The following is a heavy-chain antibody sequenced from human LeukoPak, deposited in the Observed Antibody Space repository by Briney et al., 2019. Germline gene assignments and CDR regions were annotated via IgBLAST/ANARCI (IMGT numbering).Heavy chain of an antibody. V-gene: IGHV3-30*02. CDR2: IRYEGSNK. D-gene: IGHD3-22*01. CDR3: LYLPYDSSGLRPDY. CDR1: GFTFSSYG. Sequence: GGSLRLSCAASGFTFSSYGMHWVRQAPGKGLEWVAFIRYEGSNKYYADSVKGRFTISRDNSKNTLYLQMDSLRAEDTAVYYCLYLPYDSSGLRPDYWGQGTLVTVSS. J-gene: IGHJ4*02.